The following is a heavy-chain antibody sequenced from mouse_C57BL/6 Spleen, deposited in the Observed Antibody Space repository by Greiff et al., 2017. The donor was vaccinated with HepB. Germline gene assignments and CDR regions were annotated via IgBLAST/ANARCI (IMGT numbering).Heavy chain of an antibody. CDR2: FYPGGGSI. V-gene: IGHV1-62-2*01. D-gene: IGHD2-4*01. Sequence: VQLQQSGAELVKPGASVKLSCKASGYTFTEYTIHWVKQRSGQGLEWIGWFYPGGGSIKYNENFKAKATLTADKSSSTVYMDLSRLTSEDSAVYFCARHERVYYDYDGPFDYWGQGTTLTVSS. J-gene: IGHJ2*01. CDR1: GYTFTEYT. CDR3: ARHERVYYDYDGPFDY.